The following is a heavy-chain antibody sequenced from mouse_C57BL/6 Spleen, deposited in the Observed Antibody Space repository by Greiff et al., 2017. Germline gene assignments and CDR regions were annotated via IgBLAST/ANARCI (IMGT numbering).Heavy chain of an antibody. CDR3: ARITTVVATDYAMDY. CDR1: GFSLTSYG. V-gene: IGHV2-2*01. J-gene: IGHJ4*01. Sequence: VQGVESGPGLVQPSQSLSITCTVSGFSLTSYGVHWVRQSPGKGLEWLGVIWSGGSTDYNAAFISRLSISKDNSKSQVFFKMNSLQADDTAIYYCARITTVVATDYAMDYWGQGTSVTVSS. D-gene: IGHD1-1*01. CDR2: IWSGGST.